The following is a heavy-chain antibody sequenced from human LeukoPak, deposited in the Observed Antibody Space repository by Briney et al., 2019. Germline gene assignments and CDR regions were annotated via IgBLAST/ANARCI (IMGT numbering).Heavy chain of an antibody. CDR1: GGTFSSYT. D-gene: IGHD3-22*01. CDR2: IIPILGIV. CDR3: ARAYDSSGYYDAFDI. J-gene: IGHJ3*02. V-gene: IGHV1-69*02. Sequence: SVKVSCKASGGTFSSYTLSWVRQARGQGLEWMGRIIPILGIVNYAQQFQGRVTIIADKSTNTAYMELSGLRSEDTAVYYCARAYDSSGYYDAFDIWGQGTMVTVSS.